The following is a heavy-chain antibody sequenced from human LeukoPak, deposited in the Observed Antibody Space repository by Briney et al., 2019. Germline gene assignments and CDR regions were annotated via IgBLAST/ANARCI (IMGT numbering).Heavy chain of an antibody. Sequence: PSGTLSLTCAVSGDSISSSNWWSWVRQPPGKGLEWIGEINHSGSTNYNPSLKSRVTISVDKSKNQFSLKVSSVTAADTAVYYCARALLWFGELSPVDYWGQGTLVTVSS. CDR3: ARALLWFGELSPVDY. CDR1: GDSISSSNW. J-gene: IGHJ4*02. CDR2: INHSGST. D-gene: IGHD3-10*01. V-gene: IGHV4-4*02.